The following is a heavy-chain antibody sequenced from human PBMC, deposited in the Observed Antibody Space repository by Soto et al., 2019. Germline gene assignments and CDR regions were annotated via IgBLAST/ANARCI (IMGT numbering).Heavy chain of an antibody. CDR1: GLSLSTSGEA. D-gene: IGHD3-10*02. V-gene: IGHV2-5*02. CDR3: AHYVSSSPAGWFDP. CDR2: IYWDDDK. Sequence: QITLKESGPTLVKPTQTLTLTCTFSGLSLSTSGEAVGWIRQPPGKALEWLALIYWDDDKRYNPTLKTRLTITKATSNTQVVLALTNMDPVDTAPYYCAHYVSSSPAGWFDPWGQGILVTVSS. J-gene: IGHJ5*02.